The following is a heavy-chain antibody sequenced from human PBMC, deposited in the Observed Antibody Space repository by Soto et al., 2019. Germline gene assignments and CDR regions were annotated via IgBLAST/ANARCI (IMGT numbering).Heavy chain of an antibody. J-gene: IGHJ3*02. V-gene: IGHV3-15*01. CDR1: GFTFSNAW. D-gene: IGHD4-4*01. Sequence: PGGSLRLSCAASGFTFSNAWMSWVRQAPGKGLEWVGRIKSKTDGGTTDYAAPVKGRFTISRDDSKNTLYLQMNSLKTEDTAVYYCTTDLLTTVIETFDIWGQGTMVTVSS. CDR2: IKSKTDGGTT. CDR3: TTDLLTTVIETFDI.